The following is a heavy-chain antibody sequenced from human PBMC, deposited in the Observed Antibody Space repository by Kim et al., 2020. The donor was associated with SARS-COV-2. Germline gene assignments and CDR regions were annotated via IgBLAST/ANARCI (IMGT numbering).Heavy chain of an antibody. CDR2: INHSGST. Sequence: SETLSLTCAVYGGSFSGYYWSWIRQPPGKGLEWIGEINHSGSTNYNPSLKSRVTISVDTSKNQFSLKLSSVTAADTAVYYCARGAPANDAFDIWGQGTMVTVSS. J-gene: IGHJ3*02. V-gene: IGHV4-34*01. CDR3: ARGAPANDAFDI. D-gene: IGHD2-2*01. CDR1: GGSFSGYY.